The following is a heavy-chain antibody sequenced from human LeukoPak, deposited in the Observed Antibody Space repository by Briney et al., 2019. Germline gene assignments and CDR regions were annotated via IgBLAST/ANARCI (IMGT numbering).Heavy chain of an antibody. CDR2: ISSNGGST. V-gene: IGHV3-64D*06. CDR1: GFTFSRYA. D-gene: IGHD3-10*01. Sequence: GGSLRLSCSASGFTFSRYAMHWVRQAPGKGLEYVSAISSNGGSTYYADSVKGRYTISRDNSKNTLYLQMSSLRAEDTAVYYCVKDGSGSYYTYYFDYWGQGTLVTVSS. J-gene: IGHJ4*02. CDR3: VKDGSGSYYTYYFDY.